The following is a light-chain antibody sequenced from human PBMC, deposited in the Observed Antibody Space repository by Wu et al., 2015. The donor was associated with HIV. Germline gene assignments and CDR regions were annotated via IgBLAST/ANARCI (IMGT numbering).Light chain of an antibody. V-gene: IGKV3-20*01. CDR3: QQYGSSQGT. J-gene: IGKJ4*01. CDR2: GAS. CDR1: QSVSTY. Sequence: EIVLTQSPATLYLSPGERATLSCRASQSVSTYLAWYQQKPGQAPRLLIHGASSRATGIPDRFSGSGSGTDFTLTISRLEPEDFAVYYCQQYGSSQGTFGGGTKGGDQT.